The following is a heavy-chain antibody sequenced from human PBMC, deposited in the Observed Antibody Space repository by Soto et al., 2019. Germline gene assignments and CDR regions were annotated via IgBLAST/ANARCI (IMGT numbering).Heavy chain of an antibody. Sequence: SGPTLVNPTQPLTLTCTFSGFSLTTSGMCVSWIRQPPGKALEWLALIDWDDDKYYSTSLKTRLTISKDTSKNQVVLTMTNMDPVDTATYYCARILTSGKYYYYGMDVWGQGTTVTVSS. J-gene: IGHJ6*02. V-gene: IGHV2-70*01. CDR2: IDWDDDK. CDR3: ARILTSGKYYYYGMDV. CDR1: GFSLTTSGMC.